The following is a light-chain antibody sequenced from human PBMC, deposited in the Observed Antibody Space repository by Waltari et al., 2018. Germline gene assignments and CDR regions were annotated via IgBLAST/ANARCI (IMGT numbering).Light chain of an antibody. CDR2: GSS. J-gene: IGLJ3*02. Sequence: QSVLTQPPSVSGAPGQRVTISCTGSGSNIGAGYDVHWYQQLPRAAPKLLIYGSSTRPLGVPDRFVCSTSGTAASLAITGLQAEDEADYYCQSYDTSLSVVFGGGTKLTVL. CDR1: GSNIGAGYD. CDR3: QSYDTSLSVV. V-gene: IGLV1-40*01.